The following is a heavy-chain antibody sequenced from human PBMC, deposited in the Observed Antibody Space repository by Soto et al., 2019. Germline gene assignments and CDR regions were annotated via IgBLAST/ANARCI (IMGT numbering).Heavy chain of an antibody. CDR2: INSDGSST. Sequence: PGVSLRLSCTASGGTFGSHWMRCVRQAPGKGLVWVSRINSDGSSTSYADSVKGRFTISKDNAKNTLYLQMNSLRAEDTAVYYCARVPANLRVYGMDVWGQGTTVTVSS. V-gene: IGHV3-74*01. CDR3: ARVPANLRVYGMDV. CDR1: GGTFGSHW. J-gene: IGHJ6*02.